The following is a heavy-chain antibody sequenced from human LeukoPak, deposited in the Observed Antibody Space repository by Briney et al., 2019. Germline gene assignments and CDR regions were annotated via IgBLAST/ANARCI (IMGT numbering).Heavy chain of an antibody. D-gene: IGHD5-18*01. CDR1: GGSISSYY. V-gene: IGHV4-59*01. J-gene: IGHJ4*02. CDR2: IYYSGST. CDR3: ASGANTAMVSDY. Sequence: SETLSLTCTVSGGSISSYYWSWIRQPPGKGLEWIGYIYYSGSTNYNPSLKSRVTISVDTSKNQFSLKLSSVTAADTAVYYCASGANTAMVSDYWGQGTLVTVSS.